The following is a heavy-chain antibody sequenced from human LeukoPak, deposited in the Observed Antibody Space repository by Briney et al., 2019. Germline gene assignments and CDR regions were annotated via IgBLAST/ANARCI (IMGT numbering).Heavy chain of an antibody. CDR2: IYSGGST. CDR1: GFTVSSNY. D-gene: IGHD6-13*01. CDR3: AREQLGPYYYYMDV. Sequence: GGSLRLSCAASGFTVSSNYMSWVRQAPGKGLEWVSVIYSGGSTYYADSVKGRFTISRDNSKNTLYLQMNSLRAEDTAVCYCAREQLGPYYYYMDVWGKGTTVTVSS. J-gene: IGHJ6*03. V-gene: IGHV3-53*01.